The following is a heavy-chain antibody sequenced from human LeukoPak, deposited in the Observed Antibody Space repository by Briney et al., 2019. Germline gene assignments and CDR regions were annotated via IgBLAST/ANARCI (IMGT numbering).Heavy chain of an antibody. Sequence: SETLSLTCAVSGGSISSNSYYWGWIRQPPGKGLKWIGNIYYSGSTYYNPFLKSRVTISVDTSKNQFSLKLSSVTAAATAVYYCARTRYYYNSRSYGAPYYFDYWGQGTLVTVSS. CDR1: GGSISSNSYY. D-gene: IGHD3-10*01. CDR2: IYYSGST. J-gene: IGHJ4*02. V-gene: IGHV4-39*01. CDR3: ARTRYYYNSRSYGAPYYFDY.